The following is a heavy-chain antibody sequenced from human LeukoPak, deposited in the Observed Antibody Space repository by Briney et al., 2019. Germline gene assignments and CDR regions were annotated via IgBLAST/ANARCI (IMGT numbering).Heavy chain of an antibody. CDR3: ARGNYYGMDV. V-gene: IGHV3-74*01. CDR1: GFTFSSYW. J-gene: IGHJ6*02. Sequence: GGSLRLSCAASGFTFSSYWMHWVRQAPGKGLLWVSRINSDGTTTCYADSVKGRFTISRDNAKNTLYLQVNSLRAEDTAVYYCARGNYYGMDVWGQGTTVTVSS. CDR2: INSDGTTT.